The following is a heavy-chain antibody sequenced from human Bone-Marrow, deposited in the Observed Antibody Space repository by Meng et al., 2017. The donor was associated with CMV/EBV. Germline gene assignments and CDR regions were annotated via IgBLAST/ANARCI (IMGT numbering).Heavy chain of an antibody. V-gene: IGHV3-30*04. CDR2: ISYDGSNK. D-gene: IGHD5-18*01. CDR3: ARKSSGYSYDH. Sequence: GESLKISCAASGFTFSSYAMHWVRQAPGKGLEWVAVISYDGSNKYYADSVKGRFTISRDNSKNTLYLQMNSLRAEDTAVYYCARKSSGYSYDHWGQGNLVTFYS. J-gene: IGHJ4*02. CDR1: GFTFSSYA.